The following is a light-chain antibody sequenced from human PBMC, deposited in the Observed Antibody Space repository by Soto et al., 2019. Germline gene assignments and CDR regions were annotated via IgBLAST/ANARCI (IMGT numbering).Light chain of an antibody. CDR2: DVS. Sequence: QSALTQPRSVSGSPGQSVTISCTGTSSDVGGYNYVSWYQQHPGKAPKLMIYDVSKRPSGVPDRFSGSKSGNTASLTISGLQAEDEADYYCCSYAGSSWVFGGGTNSPS. J-gene: IGLJ2*01. V-gene: IGLV2-11*01. CDR3: CSYAGSSWV. CDR1: SSDVGGYNY.